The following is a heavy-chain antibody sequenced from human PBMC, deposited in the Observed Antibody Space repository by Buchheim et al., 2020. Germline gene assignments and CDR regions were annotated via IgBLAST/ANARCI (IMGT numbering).Heavy chain of an antibody. J-gene: IGHJ6*03. CDR2: IRGDGGAT. D-gene: IGHD5-12*01. CDR3: AKSEYSDLYYSYYMDV. Sequence: EGQLLESGGGLVQPGGSLRLSCGASGFTFSNYAMTWVRQAPGKGLEWVSSIRGDGGATYYTDSVKGRLSISRDKSQNRLYLQMNSLRAEDTGTYYCAKSEYSDLYYSYYMDVWGKGTT. CDR1: GFTFSNYA. V-gene: IGHV3-23*01.